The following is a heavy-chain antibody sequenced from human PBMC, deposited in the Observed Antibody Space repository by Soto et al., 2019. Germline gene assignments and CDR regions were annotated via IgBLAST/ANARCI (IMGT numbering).Heavy chain of an antibody. CDR3: ARGRFDYIWGSPVPYLDY. CDR1: GDSISTYY. CDR2: IYNSAST. D-gene: IGHD3-16*01. J-gene: IGHJ4*02. Sequence: QVQLQESGPGLVKPSETLSITCTVSGDSISTYYWTWIRQPPGKGLEWIGYIYNSASTKYNPSLKSRVTISVDTSTNQFSLKLSSVTAADTAVYYCARGRFDYIWGSPVPYLDYWGQGGLVTVSS. V-gene: IGHV4-59*01.